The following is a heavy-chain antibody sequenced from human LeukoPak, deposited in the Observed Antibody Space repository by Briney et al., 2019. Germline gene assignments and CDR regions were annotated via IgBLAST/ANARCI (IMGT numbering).Heavy chain of an antibody. D-gene: IGHD3-22*01. J-gene: IGHJ4*02. CDR3: AKGTYYYDSRFDY. V-gene: IGHV3-9*03. CDR2: ISWNSGSI. Sequence: PGGSLRLSCAASGFTFDDYAMHWVRQAPGKGLEWVSGISWNSGSIGYADSVKGRFTISRDNAKNSLYLQMNSLRAEDMALYYCAKGTYYYDSRFDYWGQGTLVTVPS. CDR1: GFTFDDYA.